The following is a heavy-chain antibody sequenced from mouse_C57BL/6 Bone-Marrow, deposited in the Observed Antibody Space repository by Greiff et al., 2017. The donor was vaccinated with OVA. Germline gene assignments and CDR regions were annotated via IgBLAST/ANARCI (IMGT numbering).Heavy chain of an antibody. CDR1: GYTFTDYE. D-gene: IGHD2-3*01. CDR2: IDPETGGT. V-gene: IGHV1-15*01. Sequence: VKLQESGAELVRPGASVTLSCKASGYTFTDYEMHWVKQTPVHGLEWIGAIDPETGGTAYNQKFKGKAILTADKSSSTAYMELRSLTSEDSAVYYCTRDRDGYYVYAMDYWGQGTSVTVSS. CDR3: TRDRDGYYVYAMDY. J-gene: IGHJ4*01.